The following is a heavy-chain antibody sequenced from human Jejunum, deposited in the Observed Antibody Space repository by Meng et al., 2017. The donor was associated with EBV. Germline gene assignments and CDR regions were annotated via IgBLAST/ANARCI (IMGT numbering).Heavy chain of an antibody. V-gene: IGHV3-30*18. CDR3: AKDLYSSDWYNWFDP. Sequence: VHLVESGGGVVQPGRSLRLSCAASGFTLSTYGMHWVRQAPGKGLEWVAMIAYDGRSKYYTDSVKGRFTISRDDSNNTLYLQMNSLRVEDTAVYYCAKDLYSSDWYNWFDPWGQGTLVTVSS. CDR2: IAYDGRSK. J-gene: IGHJ5*02. CDR1: GFTLSTYG. D-gene: IGHD6-19*01.